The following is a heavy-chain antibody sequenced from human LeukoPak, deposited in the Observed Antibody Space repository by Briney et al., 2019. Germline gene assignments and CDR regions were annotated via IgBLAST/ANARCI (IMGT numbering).Heavy chain of an antibody. J-gene: IGHJ4*02. CDR3: ARHESVAMVRGGFDY. CDR2: IYYSGST. Sequence: PSETLSLTCTVSGGSISSSSYYWGWIRQPPGKGLEWIGSIYYSGSTYYNPSLKSRVTISVDTSKNQFSLKLSSVTAADTAVYYCARHESVAMVRGGFDYWGQGTLVTVSS. D-gene: IGHD3-10*01. V-gene: IGHV4-39*01. CDR1: GGSISSSSYY.